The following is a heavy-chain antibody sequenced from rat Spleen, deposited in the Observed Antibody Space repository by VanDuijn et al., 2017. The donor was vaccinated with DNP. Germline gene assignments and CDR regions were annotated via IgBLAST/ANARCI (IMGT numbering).Heavy chain of an antibody. CDR2: ITKTGDST. CDR3: TSNPHIRTAAPFDY. CDR1: GFIFSNYW. D-gene: IGHD3-8*01. V-gene: IGHV5-31*01. J-gene: IGHJ2*01. Sequence: EVQLVESGGGPVQPGRSLKLSCVASGFIFSNYWMTWIRQAPGKGLEWVASITKTGDSTYYSDSVKGRFSISRDNAKNTLYLQVNSLRSEDTATYYCTSNPHIRTAAPFDYWGQGVMVTVSS.